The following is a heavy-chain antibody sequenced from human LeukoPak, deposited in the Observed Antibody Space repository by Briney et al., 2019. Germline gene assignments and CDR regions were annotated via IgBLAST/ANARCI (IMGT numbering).Heavy chain of an antibody. CDR1: GFTFSSYW. J-gene: IGHJ3*02. CDR3: ARAFYGDYVTSYGAFDI. Sequence: PGGSLRLSCAASGFTFSSYWMSWVRQAPGKGLEWVANIKQDGSEKYYVDSVKGRFTISRDNAKNSLYLQMNSLRAEDTALYYCARAFYGDYVTSYGAFDIWGQGTMVTVSS. D-gene: IGHD4-17*01. V-gene: IGHV3-7*03. CDR2: IKQDGSEK.